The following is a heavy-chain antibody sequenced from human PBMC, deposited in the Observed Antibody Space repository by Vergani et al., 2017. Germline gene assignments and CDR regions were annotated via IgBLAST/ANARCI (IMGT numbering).Heavy chain of an antibody. CDR1: GYTFTGYY. J-gene: IGHJ3*02. CDR2: INPNSGGT. CDR3: ARELGGDGYNYGAFDI. D-gene: IGHD5-24*01. Sequence: QVQLVQSGAEVKKPGASVKVSCKASGYTFTGYYMHWVRQAPGQGLEWMGWINPNSGGTNYAQKFQGRVTMTRDTSISTAYMELSRLRSDDTAVYYCARELGGDGYNYGAFDIWGQGTMVTVSS. V-gene: IGHV1-2*02.